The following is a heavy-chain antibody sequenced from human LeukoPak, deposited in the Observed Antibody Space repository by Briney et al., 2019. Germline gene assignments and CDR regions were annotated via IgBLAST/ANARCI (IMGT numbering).Heavy chain of an antibody. CDR1: GGSISSKSYY. CDR3: ARAVPGNYDYVWGSYRYIPTFDY. CDR2: VYYTGNT. Sequence: SETLSLTCTVSGGSISSKSYYWGWIRQPPGKGLEWIGSVYYTGNTYYNPSLKSRVAISVDTSKNQFSLKLSSVTAADTAVYYCARAVPGNYDYVWGSYRYIPTFDYWGQGTLVTVSS. V-gene: IGHV4-39*07. D-gene: IGHD3-16*02. J-gene: IGHJ4*02.